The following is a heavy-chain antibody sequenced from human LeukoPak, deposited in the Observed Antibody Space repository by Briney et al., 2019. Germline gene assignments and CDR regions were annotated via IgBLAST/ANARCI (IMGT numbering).Heavy chain of an antibody. V-gene: IGHV1-69*06. CDR2: IIPIFGTA. D-gene: IGHD2-2*01. CDR3: ARDCSSTSCPDY. J-gene: IGHJ4*02. Sequence: SVKVSCKASGGTFSSYAISWVRQAPGQGLEWMGGIIPIFGTANYAQKFQGRVTITADKSTSTAYMELSSLRSEDTAVYYCARDCSSTSCPDYWGQGTLVTVSS. CDR1: GGTFSSYA.